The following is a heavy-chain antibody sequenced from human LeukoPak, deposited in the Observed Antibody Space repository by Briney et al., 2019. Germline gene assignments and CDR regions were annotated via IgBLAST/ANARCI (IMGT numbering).Heavy chain of an antibody. CDR2: IIPIFGTS. J-gene: IGHJ4*02. V-gene: IGHV1-69*05. CDR3: TKDHEGYFDY. CDR1: GGTFSSYA. Sequence: ASVKVSCKASGGTFSSYAISWVRQAPGQGLEWMARIIPIFGTSDYAQKFQGRVTITTDESTSTAFMELSDLRSEDTAVYYCTKDHEGYFDYWGQGSLVTVSS.